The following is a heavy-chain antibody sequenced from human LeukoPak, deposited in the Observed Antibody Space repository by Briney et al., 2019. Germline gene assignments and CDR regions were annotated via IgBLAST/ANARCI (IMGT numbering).Heavy chain of an antibody. Sequence: SETLSLTCAVYGGSFSGYYWSWIRQPPGKGLEWIGEINHSGSTNYNPSLKSRVTISVDTSKNQLSLKLSSVTAADTAVYYCAGGLNCSSTSCYEGFDPWGQGTLVTVSS. J-gene: IGHJ5*02. V-gene: IGHV4-34*01. CDR1: GGSFSGYY. CDR2: INHSGST. D-gene: IGHD2-2*01. CDR3: AGGLNCSSTSCYEGFDP.